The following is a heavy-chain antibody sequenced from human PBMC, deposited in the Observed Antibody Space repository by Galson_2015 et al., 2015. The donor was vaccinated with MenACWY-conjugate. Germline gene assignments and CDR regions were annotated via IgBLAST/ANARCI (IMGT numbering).Heavy chain of an antibody. CDR3: ARVGEMTLNWFDP. J-gene: IGHJ5*02. Sequence: SVKVSCKASGGTFSSYAISWVRQAPGQGLEWMGGIIPIFGTANYAQKFQGRVTITADESTSTAYMELSSLRSEDTAVYYCARVGEMTLNWFDPWGQGTLVTVSS. CDR1: GGTFSSYA. D-gene: IGHD3-16*01. CDR2: IIPIFGTA. V-gene: IGHV1-69*13.